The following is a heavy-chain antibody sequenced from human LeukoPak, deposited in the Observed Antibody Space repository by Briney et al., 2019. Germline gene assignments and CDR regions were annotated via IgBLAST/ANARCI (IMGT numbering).Heavy chain of an antibody. J-gene: IGHJ6*02. CDR1: GFPFSSYG. V-gene: IGHV3-30*02. Sequence: GGSLRLSCAASGFPFSSYGMHWVRQAPGKGLEWVSFISYDGANKYYADSVKGRFTISRDNSTNTLYLQMNSLRGDDTGMYFCAKDSSSSNCYYGLDVWGQGTTVTVSS. D-gene: IGHD6-13*01. CDR2: ISYDGANK. CDR3: AKDSSSSNCYYGLDV.